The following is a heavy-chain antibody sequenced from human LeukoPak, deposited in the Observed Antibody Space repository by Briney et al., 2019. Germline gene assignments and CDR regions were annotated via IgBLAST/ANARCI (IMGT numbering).Heavy chain of an antibody. Sequence: GGSLRLSCAASGFTFSSYWMSWVRRAPGKGLEWVANIKQDGSEKYYVDSVKGRSTISRDNAKNSLYLQMNSLRAEDTALYYCAKDIAPYDSSGAVFDYWGQGTLVTVSS. CDR2: IKQDGSEK. V-gene: IGHV3-7*03. D-gene: IGHD3-22*01. J-gene: IGHJ4*02. CDR1: GFTFSSYW. CDR3: AKDIAPYDSSGAVFDY.